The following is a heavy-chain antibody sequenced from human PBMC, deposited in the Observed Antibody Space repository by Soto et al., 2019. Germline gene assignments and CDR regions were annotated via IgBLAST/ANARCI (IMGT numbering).Heavy chain of an antibody. CDR1: GYTFSSYG. CDR3: ARERGGYSYGDY. J-gene: IGHJ4*02. Sequence: QVQLVQSGAEVKKPGASVKVSCKASGYTFSSYGITWGRQAPGQRLEWMGWFNTYNGNTNYAQKFQGRVTMTTDTSTSTAYMELRSLRSDDTAVYYCARERGGYSYGDYWGQGALVTVSS. D-gene: IGHD5-18*01. CDR2: FNTYNGNT. V-gene: IGHV1-18*01.